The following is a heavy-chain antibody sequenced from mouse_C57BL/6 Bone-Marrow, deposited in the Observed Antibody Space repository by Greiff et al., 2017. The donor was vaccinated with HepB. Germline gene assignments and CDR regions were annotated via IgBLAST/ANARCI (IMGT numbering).Heavy chain of an antibody. CDR1: GYTFTSYW. CDR2: IDPSDSYT. V-gene: IGHV1-69*01. Sequence: VQLQQPGAELVMPGASVKLSCKASGYTFTSYWMHWVKQRPGQGLEWIGEIDPSDSYTNYNQKFKGKSTLTVDKSSSTAYMQLSSLTSEDSAVYYCARDIYYGSSYGWYFDVWGTGTTVTVSS. CDR3: ARDIYYGSSYGWYFDV. J-gene: IGHJ1*03. D-gene: IGHD1-1*01.